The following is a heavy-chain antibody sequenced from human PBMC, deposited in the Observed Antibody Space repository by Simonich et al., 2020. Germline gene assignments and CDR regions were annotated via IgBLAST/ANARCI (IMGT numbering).Heavy chain of an antibody. D-gene: IGHD2-8*01. V-gene: IGHV4-39*01. CDR3: ARQRVLMVYAIDY. J-gene: IGHJ4*02. CDR2: IYYSGTT. CDR1: GGSISSSSYY. Sequence: QLQLQESGPGLVKPSETLSLTCTVSGGSISSSSYYWGWIRQPPGKGLEWIGSIYYSGTTYYNPPLKSRVTISVDTSKNQFSRKLSSVTAADTAVYYCARQRVLMVYAIDYWGQGTLVTVSS.